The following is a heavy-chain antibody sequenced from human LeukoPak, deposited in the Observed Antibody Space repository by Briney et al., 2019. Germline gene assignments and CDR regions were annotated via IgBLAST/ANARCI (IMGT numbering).Heavy chain of an antibody. J-gene: IGHJ4*02. CDR3: ARSRGQWLVSTDY. CDR2: INPSRTRT. D-gene: IGHD6-19*01. V-gene: IGHV1-46*01. Sequence: ASVKVSCKASGYTFTSYYMHWVRQAPGQGLEWMGIINPSRTRTSYAQKFQGRVTMTRDMSTTTVYMELSSLRSEDTAVYYCARSRGQWLVSTDYWGQGTLVTVSS. CDR1: GYTFTSYY.